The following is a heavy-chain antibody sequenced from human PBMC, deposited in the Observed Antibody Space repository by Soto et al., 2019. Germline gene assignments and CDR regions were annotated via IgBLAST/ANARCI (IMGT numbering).Heavy chain of an antibody. V-gene: IGHV3-64*01. CDR1: GFTFSSYA. D-gene: IGHD2-15*01. J-gene: IGHJ4*02. CDR3: ARGAANFDY. Sequence: EVQLVESGGGLVQPGGSLRLSCAASGFTFSSYAMHWVRQAPGKGLECVSAISSNGGSTYYANSVKGRFTISRDNSKNTLYLQMGSLRAEDMAVYYCARGAANFDYWGQGTLVTVSS. CDR2: ISSNGGST.